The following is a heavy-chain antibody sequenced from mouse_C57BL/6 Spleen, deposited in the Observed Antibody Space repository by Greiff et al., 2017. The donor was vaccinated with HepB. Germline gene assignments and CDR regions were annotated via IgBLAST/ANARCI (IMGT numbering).Heavy chain of an antibody. J-gene: IGHJ3*01. CDR2: IYPRSGNT. Sequence: QVQLQQSGAELARPGASVKLSCKASGYTFTSYGISWVKQRTGQGLEWIGEIYPRSGNTYYNEKFKGKATLTADKYSSTAYMELRSLTSEDSAVYFCARLDYYYDEGFAYWGQGTLVTVSA. CDR1: GYTFTSYG. V-gene: IGHV1-81*01. CDR3: ARLDYYYDEGFAY. D-gene: IGHD2-4*01.